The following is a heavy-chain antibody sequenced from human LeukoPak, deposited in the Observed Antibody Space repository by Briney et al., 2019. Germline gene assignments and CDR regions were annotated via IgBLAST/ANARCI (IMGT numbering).Heavy chain of an antibody. Sequence: PSETLSLTCTVSGGSISSYYWCWIRQTPGKGLEWIGYIYYSGSTNYNPSLKSRVTISVDTSKNQFSLKLSSVTAADTAVYYCARDKGYYYYGMDVWGQGTTVTVSS. J-gene: IGHJ6*02. V-gene: IGHV4-59*01. CDR2: IYYSGST. CDR1: GGSISSYY. CDR3: ARDKGYYYYGMDV.